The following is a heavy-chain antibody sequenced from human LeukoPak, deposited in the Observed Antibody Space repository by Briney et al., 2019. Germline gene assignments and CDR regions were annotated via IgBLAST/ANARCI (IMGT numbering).Heavy chain of an antibody. Sequence: GGSLRLSCAASGFTFSSYAMSWGRQAPGKGLEWVSAISGSGGSTYYADSVKGRFTISRDSSKNTLYLQMNSLRAEDTAVYYCAKRGDSSGYYFDYWGQGTLVTVSS. J-gene: IGHJ4*02. V-gene: IGHV3-23*01. CDR3: AKRGDSSGYYFDY. CDR2: ISGSGGST. CDR1: GFTFSSYA. D-gene: IGHD3-22*01.